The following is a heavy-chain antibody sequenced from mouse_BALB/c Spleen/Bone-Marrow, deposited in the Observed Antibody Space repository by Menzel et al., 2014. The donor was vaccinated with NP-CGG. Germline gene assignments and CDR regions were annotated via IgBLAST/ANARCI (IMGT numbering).Heavy chain of an antibody. Sequence: EVQRVESGGGLVQPGGSLRLSCTTSGFTFTDYYMSWVRQPPGKALEWLAFIRNKAYGYTTEYSASVRGRFTISRDNSQSILYLQMNTLRAEDSATYYCARFPMDYWGQGTSVTVPS. V-gene: IGHV7-3*02. CDR2: IRNKAYGYTT. CDR3: ARFPMDY. CDR1: GFTFTDYY. J-gene: IGHJ4*01.